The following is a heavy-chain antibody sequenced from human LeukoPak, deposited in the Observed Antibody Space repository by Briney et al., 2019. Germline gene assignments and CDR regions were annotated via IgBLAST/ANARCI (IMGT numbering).Heavy chain of an antibody. CDR3: AITFIAVAGPVFDY. V-gene: IGHV4-61*02. D-gene: IGHD6-19*01. Sequence: SETLSLTCTVSGGSISSGSYYWSWIRQPAGKGLEWIGRIYTSGSTIYNPSLKSRVTISVDTSKNQFSPKLSSVTAADTAVYYCAITFIAVAGPVFDYWGQGTLVTVSS. CDR2: IYTSGST. CDR1: GGSISSGSYY. J-gene: IGHJ4*02.